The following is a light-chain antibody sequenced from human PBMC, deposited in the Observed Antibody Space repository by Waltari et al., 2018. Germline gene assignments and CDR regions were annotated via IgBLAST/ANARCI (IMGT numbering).Light chain of an antibody. J-gene: IGKJ4*01. CDR3: QQYYSPPLT. CDR2: WAS. Sequence: DIVMTQSPDSLSVSLGERATINCKSGQSLLYSSNNKNYLAWYQQKPGQPPKLLIYWASTRASGVPDRFSGGGSGTDFTLTISSLQAEDVAFYYCQQYYSPPLTFGGGTKVEIK. V-gene: IGKV4-1*01. CDR1: QSLLYSSNNKNY.